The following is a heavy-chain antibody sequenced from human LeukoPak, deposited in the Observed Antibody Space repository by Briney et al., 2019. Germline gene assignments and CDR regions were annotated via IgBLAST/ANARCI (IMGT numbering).Heavy chain of an antibody. J-gene: IGHJ5*02. CDR2: ISGSGGST. V-gene: IGHV3-23*01. D-gene: IGHD3-22*01. Sequence: PGGSLRLSCAASGFTFSSYAMSWVRQAPGKGLEWVSAISGSGGSTYYADSVKGRFTISRDNSKNTLYLQMNSLRAEDTAVYYCAKAPVGYYYDSRTNWFDPWGQGTLVTVYS. CDR3: AKAPVGYYYDSRTNWFDP. CDR1: GFTFSSYA.